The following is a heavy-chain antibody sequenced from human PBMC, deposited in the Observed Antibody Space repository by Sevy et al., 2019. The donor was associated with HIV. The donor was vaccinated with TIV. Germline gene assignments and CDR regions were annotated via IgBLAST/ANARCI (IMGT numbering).Heavy chain of an antibody. Sequence: GGSLRLSCAASEFTFSNFWMHWVRQVPGKGLVWVSRINHDGSTTTYADSVRGRFTISRDNSKNTLFLQMDSLRVDDTAIYFCARDRVGGYEDPYDLWGQGTMVTVSS. J-gene: IGHJ3*01. CDR2: INHDGSTT. CDR1: EFTFSNFW. D-gene: IGHD3-16*01. V-gene: IGHV3-74*01. CDR3: ARDRVGGYEDPYDL.